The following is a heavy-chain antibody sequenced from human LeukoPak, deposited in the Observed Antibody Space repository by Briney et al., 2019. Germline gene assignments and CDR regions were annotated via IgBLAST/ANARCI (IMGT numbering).Heavy chain of an antibody. D-gene: IGHD3-22*01. V-gene: IGHV1-18*01. J-gene: IGHJ6*02. CDR2: ISAYNGNT. CDR1: GYTFTSYG. Sequence: GASVKVSCKASGYTFTSYGISWVRQAPGQGLERMGWISAYNGNTNYAQKLQGRVTMTTDTSTSTAYMELRSLRSDDTAVYYCARAAVVVINYYYYGMDVWGQGTTVTVSS. CDR3: ARAAVVVINYYYYGMDV.